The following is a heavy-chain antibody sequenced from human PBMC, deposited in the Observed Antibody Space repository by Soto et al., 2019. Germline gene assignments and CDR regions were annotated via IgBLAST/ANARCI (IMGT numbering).Heavy chain of an antibody. CDR3: ARLTYYDSTGRFDY. CDR1: VGSISSFH. CDR2: VYYSGYT. J-gene: IGHJ4*02. Sequence: SETLSLTCTVSVGSISSFHWSWIRQPPGRGLEWIGYVYYSGYTNYNPSLKGRVAMSIDTSKSRFSLRLNSVTAADTAVYYCARLTYYDSTGRFDYWGQGIQVTVSS. D-gene: IGHD3-22*01. V-gene: IGHV4-59*01.